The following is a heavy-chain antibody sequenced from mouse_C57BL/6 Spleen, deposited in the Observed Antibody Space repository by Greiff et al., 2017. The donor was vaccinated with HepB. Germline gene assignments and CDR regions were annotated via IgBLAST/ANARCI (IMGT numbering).Heavy chain of an antibody. D-gene: IGHD3-2*02. CDR3: AELDSSGSLGY. J-gene: IGHJ2*01. Sequence: EVQLQQSGPELVKPGASVKISCKASGYTFTDYYMNWVKQSHGKSLERIGDINPNNGGTSYNQKFKGKAKLTVDKSSSTAYMDLRSLTSEDSAVYYCAELDSSGSLGYWGQGTTLTVAS. CDR1: GYTFTDYY. CDR2: INPNNGGT. V-gene: IGHV1-26*01.